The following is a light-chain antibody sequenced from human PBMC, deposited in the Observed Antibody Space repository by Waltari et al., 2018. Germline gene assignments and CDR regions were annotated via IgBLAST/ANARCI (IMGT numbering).Light chain of an antibody. Sequence: QSPATLSVSPGESATLSCRTSQTVSSNLAWYQQKPGQAPRLLIYGASIRATGVPARFSGSGSGTQFTLTIHSLQSEDFAIYYCQQYNTWPPWTFGQGTKVDIK. CDR1: QTVSSN. J-gene: IGKJ1*01. V-gene: IGKV3-15*01. CDR2: GAS. CDR3: QQYNTWPPWT.